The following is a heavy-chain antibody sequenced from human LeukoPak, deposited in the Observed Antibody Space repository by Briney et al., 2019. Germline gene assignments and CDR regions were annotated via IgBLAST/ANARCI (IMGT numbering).Heavy chain of an antibody. V-gene: IGHV4-39*01. CDR3: ARIGGGNSGGAFDI. Sequence: SETLSLTCTVSGGSISSYYWGWIRQPPGKGLELIGNIYYTGNTYYNPSLKSRVTISVDTSKNQFSLKLSSVTAADTTVYFCARIGGGNSGGAFDIWGQGTMVTVSS. CDR1: GGSISSYY. J-gene: IGHJ3*02. D-gene: IGHD4-23*01. CDR2: IYYTGNT.